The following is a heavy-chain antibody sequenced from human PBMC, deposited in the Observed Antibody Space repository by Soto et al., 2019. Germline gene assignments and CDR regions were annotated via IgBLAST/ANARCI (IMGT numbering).Heavy chain of an antibody. CDR1: GFTFNIYA. D-gene: IGHD4-17*01. V-gene: IGHV3-30-3*01. Sequence: PGGSLRLSCAASGFTFNIYALHWVRQAPVRGLERVAVISFDGTKKYNSDFVKGRFTISRDNLKNTLCLQMNNLRVEDAALYFCAREDDYGYRYINYGLDVWGQGTTVTVSS. CDR2: ISFDGTKK. CDR3: AREDDYGYRYINYGLDV. J-gene: IGHJ6*02.